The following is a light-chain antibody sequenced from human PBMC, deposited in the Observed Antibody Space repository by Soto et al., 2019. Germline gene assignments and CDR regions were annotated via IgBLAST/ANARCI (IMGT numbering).Light chain of an antibody. Sequence: QSALTQPASVSGSPGQSITISCTGTSSDVGSHNLVSRYQQHPGKAPKLMIYEVNKRYSGVSNRFSGSKSGNTASLTISGLQAEDEADYYCCSYVGSSTSWVFGGGTKLTVL. CDR2: EVN. CDR1: SSDVGSHNL. CDR3: CSYVGSSTSWV. V-gene: IGLV2-23*02. J-gene: IGLJ3*02.